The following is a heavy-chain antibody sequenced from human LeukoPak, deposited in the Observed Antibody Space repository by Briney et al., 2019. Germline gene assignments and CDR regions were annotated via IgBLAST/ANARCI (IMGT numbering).Heavy chain of an antibody. J-gene: IGHJ6*03. CDR2: MNPNSGNT. CDR1: GYTFTSYD. CDR3: ARADDTMVRGVIIYYMDV. V-gene: IGHV1-8*01. Sequence: GASVKVSCKASGYTFTSYDINWVRQATGQGLEWMGWMNPNSGNTGYAQKLQGRVTMTRNTSISTAYMELSSLRSEDTAVYYCARADDTMVRGVIIYYMDVWGKGTTVTVSS. D-gene: IGHD3-10*01.